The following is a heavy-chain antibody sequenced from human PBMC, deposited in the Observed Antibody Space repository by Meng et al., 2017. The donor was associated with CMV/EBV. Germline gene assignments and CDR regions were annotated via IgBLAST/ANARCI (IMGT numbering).Heavy chain of an antibody. V-gene: IGHV1-46*01. Sequence: ASVKVSCKASGYTFTSHYMHWVRQAPGQGLEWMGIINPSGGSTSYAQKFQGRVTMTRDTSTSTAYMELSSLRSEDTAVYYCARAGYSSSWYADKYNWFDPWGQGTLVTVSS. D-gene: IGHD6-13*01. CDR3: ARAGYSSSWYADKYNWFDP. CDR1: GYTFTSHY. J-gene: IGHJ5*02. CDR2: INPSGGST.